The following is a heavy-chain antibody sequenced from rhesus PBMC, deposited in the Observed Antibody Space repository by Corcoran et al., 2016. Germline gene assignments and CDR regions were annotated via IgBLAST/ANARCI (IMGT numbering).Heavy chain of an antibody. J-gene: IGHJ4*01. D-gene: IGHD2-21*01. CDR3: ARVRRSVLVVVATPEYDY. CDR1: GASLSSYW. V-gene: IGHV4-80*01. Sequence: QVQLQESGPGLVQPSETLSLTCAVSGASLSSYWLSWIPHPPGTGLEWIGEINGNSGRTHYNPALKSRVTIAKDASKNQLSLKLSSVTAADTAVYYCARVRRSVLVVVATPEYDYWGQGVLVTVSS. CDR2: INGNSGRT.